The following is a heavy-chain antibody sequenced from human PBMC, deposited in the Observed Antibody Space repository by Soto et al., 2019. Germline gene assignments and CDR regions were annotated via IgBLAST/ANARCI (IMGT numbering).Heavy chain of an antibody. CDR3: AISDLGYFDY. V-gene: IGHV4-31*03. J-gene: IGHJ4*02. D-gene: IGHD1-20*01. CDR2: IYYSGST. Sequence: SETLSLTCTVSGGFISSGCYYWSWIRQHPGKGLEWIGYIYYSGSTYYNPSLKSRVTISVDTSKNQFSLKLSSVTAADTAVYYCAISDLGYFDYWGQGTLVTVSS. CDR1: GGFISSGCYY.